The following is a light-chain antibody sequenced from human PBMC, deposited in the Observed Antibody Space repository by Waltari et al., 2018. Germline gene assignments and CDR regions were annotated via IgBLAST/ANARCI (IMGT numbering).Light chain of an antibody. V-gene: IGKV1-33*01. CDR2: DAS. CDR1: PDISKH. Sequence: DIQMTQSPSSLSASVGDRVTITCQASPDISKHLNWYQQKPGKGPKLLIYDASNLETGVPSRFSGSGSGTLFTFTISSLRPEDIATYYCQQQDRQPYTFGQGTELESK. CDR3: QQQDRQPYT. J-gene: IGKJ2*01.